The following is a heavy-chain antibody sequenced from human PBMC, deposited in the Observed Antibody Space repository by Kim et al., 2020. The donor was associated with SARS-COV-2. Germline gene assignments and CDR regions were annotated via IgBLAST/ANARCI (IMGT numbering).Heavy chain of an antibody. V-gene: IGHV3-48*02. CDR3: ARAPSYSSSCSPAQFDY. CDR1: GFTFSSYS. J-gene: IGHJ4*02. D-gene: IGHD6-13*01. Sequence: GGSLRLSCAASGFTFSSYSMNWVRQAPGKGLEWVSYISSSSSTIYYADSVKGRFTISRDNAKNSLYLQMNSLRDEDTAVYYCARAPSYSSSCSPAQFDYWGQGTLVTVSS. CDR2: ISSSSSTI.